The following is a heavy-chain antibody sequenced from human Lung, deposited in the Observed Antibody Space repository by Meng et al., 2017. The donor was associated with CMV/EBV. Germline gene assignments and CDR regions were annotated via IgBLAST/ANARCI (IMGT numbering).Heavy chain of an antibody. J-gene: IGHJ4*02. CDR3: AKVGTYYDFWSFDY. CDR1: EMTFSSYG. Sequence: EMTFSSYGMSWVQQAPGRGLEWVSAISGSGGSTYYADSVKGQFTVSRDNSKNTLYLQMNSLRAEDTAVYYCAKVGTYYDFWSFDYWGQGTLVTVSS. CDR2: ISGSGGST. D-gene: IGHD3-3*01. V-gene: IGHV3-23*01.